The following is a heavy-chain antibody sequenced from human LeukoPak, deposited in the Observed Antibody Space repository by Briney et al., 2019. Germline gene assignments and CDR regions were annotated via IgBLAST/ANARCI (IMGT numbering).Heavy chain of an antibody. Sequence: SVKVSCKASGGTFSSYAISRVRQAPGQGLEWMGGIIPIFGTANYAQKFQGRVTITADESTSTAYMELSSLRSEDTAVYYCARGSEDIVVVPAASAEYFQHWGQGTLVTVSS. CDR3: ARGSEDIVVVPAASAEYFQH. CDR2: IIPIFGTA. CDR1: GGTFSSYA. V-gene: IGHV1-69*01. D-gene: IGHD2-2*01. J-gene: IGHJ1*01.